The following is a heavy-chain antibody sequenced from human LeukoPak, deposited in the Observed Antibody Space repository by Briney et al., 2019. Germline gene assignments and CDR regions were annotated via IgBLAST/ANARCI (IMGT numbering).Heavy chain of an antibody. D-gene: IGHD6-19*01. CDR1: GFTFSSSA. V-gene: IGHV3-23*01. J-gene: IGHJ4*02. CDR2: ISGGAGST. Sequence: GGSLRLSCAASGFTFSSSAMSWVRQAPGKGLERVSTISGGAGSTYYADSVKGRFTISRDNSKNTLYVQMNSLRAEDTAVYYCAKVTRIAVARDYFDYWGQGTLVTVSS. CDR3: AKVTRIAVARDYFDY.